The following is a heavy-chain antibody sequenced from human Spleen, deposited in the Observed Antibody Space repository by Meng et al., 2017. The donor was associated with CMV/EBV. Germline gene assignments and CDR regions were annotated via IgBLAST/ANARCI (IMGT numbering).Heavy chain of an antibody. J-gene: IGHJ3*02. CDR1: GFTFSSCG. CDR2: ISGSADST. Sequence: LSCAASGFTFSSCGMSWVRQAPGMGLMWVSGISGSADSTYYADSVKGRFTISRDNSKKTLDLQMTSLRAEDTAVYYYAIRSNAFDIWGQGTMVTVSS. CDR3: AIRSNAFDI. V-gene: IGHV3-23*01.